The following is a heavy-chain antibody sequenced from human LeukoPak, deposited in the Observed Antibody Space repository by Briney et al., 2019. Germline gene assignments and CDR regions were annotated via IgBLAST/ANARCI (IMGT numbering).Heavy chain of an antibody. CDR1: GGSFSGYY. CDR3: ARGAALSFDY. D-gene: IGHD6-25*01. Sequence: SETLSLTCAVYGGSFSGYYWSWIRQPPGKGLEWIGEFNHIGRTTYNPSFKGGVTISVDTSKNQFSLKLSSVTAADPAVYYCARGAALSFDYWGQGTLVTVS. V-gene: IGHV4-34*01. CDR2: FNHIGRT. J-gene: IGHJ4*02.